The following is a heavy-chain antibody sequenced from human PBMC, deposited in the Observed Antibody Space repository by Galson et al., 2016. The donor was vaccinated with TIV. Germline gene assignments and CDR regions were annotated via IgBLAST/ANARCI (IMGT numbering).Heavy chain of an antibody. V-gene: IGHV1-2*02. CDR2: INPHSGDT. D-gene: IGHD2-2*01. CDR1: GYIFNNYY. CDR3: ASRAIVVIPAADYGLDV. Sequence: SVKVSCKASGYIFNNYYTHWVRQAPGQGLEWMGCINPHSGDTKFVQRFQGRVTMTRDTSTSTVYMDLSSLRSDDTAVYYCASRAIVVIPAADYGLDVWGQGTTVTVSS. J-gene: IGHJ6*02.